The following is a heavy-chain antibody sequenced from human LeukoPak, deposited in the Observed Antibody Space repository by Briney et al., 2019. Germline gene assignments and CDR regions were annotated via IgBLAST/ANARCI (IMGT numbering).Heavy chain of an antibody. D-gene: IGHD3-10*01. Sequence: ASVKVSCKVSGYTLTELSMHWVRQAPGKGLEWMGGFDPEDGETIYAQKLQGRVTMTRDTSTSTVYMELSSLRSEDTAVYYCARGPPLSYGSGSYYSPFDYWGQGTLVTVSS. V-gene: IGHV1-24*01. J-gene: IGHJ4*02. CDR1: GYTLTELS. CDR3: ARGPPLSYGSGSYYSPFDY. CDR2: FDPEDGET.